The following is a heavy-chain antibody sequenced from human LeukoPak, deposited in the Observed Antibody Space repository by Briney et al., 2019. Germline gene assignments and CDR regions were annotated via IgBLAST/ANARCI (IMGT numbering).Heavy chain of an antibody. J-gene: IGHJ6*03. V-gene: IGHV3-64*01. Sequence: PGGSLRLSCAASGFTFSSYAMHWVRQAPGKGLEYVSAISSNGGSTYYANSVKGRFTISRDNSKNTLYLQMGSLRAEDMAVYYCARGGAYYYYYHMDVWGKGTTVTVSS. D-gene: IGHD2-15*01. CDR2: ISSNGGST. CDR3: ARGGAYYYYYHMDV. CDR1: GFTFSSYA.